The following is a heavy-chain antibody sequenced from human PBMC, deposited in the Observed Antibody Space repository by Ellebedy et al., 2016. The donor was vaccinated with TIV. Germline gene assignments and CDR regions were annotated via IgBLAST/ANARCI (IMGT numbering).Heavy chain of an antibody. D-gene: IGHD6-13*01. J-gene: IGHJ4*02. CDR1: GGSISSYY. Sequence: SETLSLTCTVSGGSISSYYWSWIRQPPGKGLEWIGYIYYSGSTNYNPSLKSRVTISVDTSKNQFSLRLSSVIAADTAVYYCARQRPASSSWTLMGGDFDYWGQGTLVTVSS. CDR3: ARQRPASSSWTLMGGDFDY. V-gene: IGHV4-59*08. CDR2: IYYSGST.